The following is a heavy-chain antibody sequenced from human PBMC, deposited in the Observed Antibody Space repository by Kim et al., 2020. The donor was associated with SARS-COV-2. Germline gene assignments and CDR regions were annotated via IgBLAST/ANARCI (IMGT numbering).Heavy chain of an antibody. CDR3: ARGRSGYSYGSYYFDY. CDR2: ISYDGSNK. Sequence: GGSLRLSCAASGFTFSSYAMHWVRQAPGKGLEWVAVISYDGSNKYYADSVKGRFTISRDNSKNTLYLQMNSLRAEDTAVYYCARGRSGYSYGSYYFDYWGQGTLVTVSS. V-gene: IGHV3-30*04. D-gene: IGHD5-18*01. CDR1: GFTFSSYA. J-gene: IGHJ4*02.